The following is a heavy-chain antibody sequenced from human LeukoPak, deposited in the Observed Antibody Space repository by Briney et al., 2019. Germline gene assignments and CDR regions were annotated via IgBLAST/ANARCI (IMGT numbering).Heavy chain of an antibody. D-gene: IGHD6-13*01. V-gene: IGHV4-4*07. CDR3: ARTPGLAAAGPYYYGMDV. CDR1: GDSISGYY. Sequence: KSSETLSLTCTVSGDSISGYYWSWIRQPAGKGLEWIGRIYTSGSTNYNPSLKSRVTMSVDTSKNQFSLKLSSVTAADTAVYYCARTPGLAAAGPYYYGMDVWGQGTTVTVSS. J-gene: IGHJ6*02. CDR2: IYTSGST.